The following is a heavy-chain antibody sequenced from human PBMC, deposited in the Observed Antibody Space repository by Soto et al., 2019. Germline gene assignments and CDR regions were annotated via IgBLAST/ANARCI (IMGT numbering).Heavy chain of an antibody. CDR3: ARYGPRIVVVPALDY. V-gene: IGHV3-23*01. CDR2: ISGSGGST. CDR1: GFTFSSYA. D-gene: IGHD2-2*01. J-gene: IGHJ4*02. Sequence: EVQLLESGGGLVQPGGSLRLSCAASGFTFSSYAMSWVRQAPGKGLEWVSAISGSGGSTYYADSVKGRFTISRDNSKNTLYLQMNSLRAEDTAVYYGARYGPRIVVVPALDYWGQGTLVTVSS.